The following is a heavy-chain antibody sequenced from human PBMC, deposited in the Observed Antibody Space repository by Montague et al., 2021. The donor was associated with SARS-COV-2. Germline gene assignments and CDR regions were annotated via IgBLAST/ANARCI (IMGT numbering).Heavy chain of an antibody. CDR3: ARVRAVPAAMRIFSLGRSYYGMDV. CDR2: INHSGST. V-gene: IGHV4-34*01. J-gene: IGHJ6*02. Sequence: SWIRQPPGKGLEWIGEINHSGSTNYNPSLKSRVTISVDTSKNQFSLKLSSVTAADTAVYYCARVRAVPAAMRIFSLGRSYYGMDVWGQGTTVTVSS. D-gene: IGHD2-2*01.